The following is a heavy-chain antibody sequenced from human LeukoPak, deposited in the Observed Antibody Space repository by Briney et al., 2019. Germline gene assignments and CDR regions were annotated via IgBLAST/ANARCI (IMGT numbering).Heavy chain of an antibody. CDR2: ISAYNGNT. V-gene: IGHV1-18*01. D-gene: IGHD1-26*01. CDR3: AGLVGATQILYYYYYGMDV. J-gene: IGHJ6*02. Sequence: ASVKVSCKASGYTFTSYGISWVRQAPGQGLEWMGWISAYNGNTNYAQKLQGRVTMTTDTSTSTAYMELRSLRSDDTAVYYCAGLVGATQILYYYYYGMDVWGQGTTVTVSS. CDR1: GYTFTSYG.